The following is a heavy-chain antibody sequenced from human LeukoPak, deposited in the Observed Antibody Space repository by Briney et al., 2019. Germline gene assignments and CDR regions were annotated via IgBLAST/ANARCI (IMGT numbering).Heavy chain of an antibody. V-gene: IGHV3-23*01. CDR1: DFTFSSSG. J-gene: IGHJ4*02. CDR3: AKDESRMTTVTFFDY. CDR2: VSSSGENT. Sequence: GRSLRLSCAASDFTFSSSGMTWVRPAPGKGLEWVSTVSSSGENTYYADSVKGRFTISRDNSKNTLYLQMNSLRAEDTAVYYCAKDESRMTTVTFFDYWGQGTLVTVSS. D-gene: IGHD4-17*01.